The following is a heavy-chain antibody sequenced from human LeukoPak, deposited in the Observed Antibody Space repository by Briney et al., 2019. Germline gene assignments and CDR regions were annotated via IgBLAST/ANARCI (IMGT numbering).Heavy chain of an antibody. V-gene: IGHV3-64D*06. J-gene: IGHJ4*02. CDR3: VKGTTDYYYYDY. D-gene: IGHD3-9*01. Sequence: PGGSLRLSCSASGFTFSTYPMHWVRQAPGRGLEYVSSISSDGDSTYYADSVKGRFTISRDNSKNTLYLQTSSLRAEDTAVYYCVKGTTDYYYYDYWGRGTLVTVSS. CDR1: GFTFSTYP. CDR2: ISSDGDST.